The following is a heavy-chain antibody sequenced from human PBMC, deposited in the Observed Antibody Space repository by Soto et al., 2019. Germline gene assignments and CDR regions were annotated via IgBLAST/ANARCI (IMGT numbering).Heavy chain of an antibody. Sequence: EVQLVESGGGLVKPGGPLRPPVPPPGNPLIAAGMNWFRQAQGKGLEGVGRILSKTDGGSTAFAAPVKGRFTIPRDDSKNTLYLQMNSLKTEDTAVYYCFGGIGEVRYWGQGTLVTVSS. V-gene: IGHV3-15*07. J-gene: IGHJ4*02. D-gene: IGHD3-10*01. CDR2: ILSKTDGGST. CDR3: FGGIGEVRY. CDR1: GNPLIAAG.